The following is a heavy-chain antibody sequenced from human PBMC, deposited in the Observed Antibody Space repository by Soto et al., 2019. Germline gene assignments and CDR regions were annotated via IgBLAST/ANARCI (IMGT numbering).Heavy chain of an antibody. D-gene: IGHD2-15*01. Sequence: QMQVVQSGPEVKQPGTSVKVSCKTSGFTFTNSAVQWVRQARGQRLEWIGWIIVGSGNTKSAQELQERLTITRDMSTNTGYRELSSLRSEDTSVYYCAAELYSGGSCCSFDIWGQGTVVTVSS. CDR1: GFTFTNSA. CDR2: IIVGSGNT. J-gene: IGHJ3*02. V-gene: IGHV1-58*01. CDR3: AAELYSGGSCCSFDI.